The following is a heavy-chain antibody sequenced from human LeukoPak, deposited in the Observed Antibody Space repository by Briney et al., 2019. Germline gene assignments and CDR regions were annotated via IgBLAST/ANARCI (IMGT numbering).Heavy chain of an antibody. CDR1: GYTFTSYD. J-gene: IGHJ4*02. Sequence: GASVKVSCKASGYTFTSYDINWVRQATGQGLEWMGRIIPILGIANYAQKFQGRATITADKSTSTAYMELSSLGSEDTAVYYCARSHPGIAAAGCDYWGQGTLVTVSS. V-gene: IGHV1-69*04. D-gene: IGHD6-13*01. CDR3: ARSHPGIAAAGCDY. CDR2: IIPILGIA.